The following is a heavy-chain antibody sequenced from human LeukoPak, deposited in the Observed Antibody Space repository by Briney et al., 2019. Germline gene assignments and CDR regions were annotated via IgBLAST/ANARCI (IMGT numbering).Heavy chain of an antibody. D-gene: IGHD5-18*01. CDR3: AKALTQPYSYGLTDGLDV. CDR1: GFTFSNYG. Sequence: GGSLRLSCAASGFTFSNYGMHWVRQAPGKGLEWVAFLLYDGSSKYYADSVKGRFTISRDNSKNTLYLQMNSLRAEDTAVYYCAKALTQPYSYGLTDGLDVWGQGTMVTVSS. CDR2: LLYDGSSK. V-gene: IGHV3-30*02. J-gene: IGHJ3*01.